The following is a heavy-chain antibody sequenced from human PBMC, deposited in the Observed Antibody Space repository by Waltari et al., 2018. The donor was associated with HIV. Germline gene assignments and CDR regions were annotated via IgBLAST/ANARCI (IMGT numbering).Heavy chain of an antibody. CDR2: LYGDGTT. Sequence: EVQLVQSGGGVVSPEESVRLSCAMSGTLVSDNYMSRIRQAPGKGLEWVAVLYGDGTTYYADSVKGRFVVSRDKAKNMFFLQMDYPRGADSATYFCARGIRYYAPWGQGVLVSVS. D-gene: IGHD3-3*01. CDR3: ARGIRYYAP. CDR1: GTLVSDNY. V-gene: IGHV3-53*02. J-gene: IGHJ5*02.